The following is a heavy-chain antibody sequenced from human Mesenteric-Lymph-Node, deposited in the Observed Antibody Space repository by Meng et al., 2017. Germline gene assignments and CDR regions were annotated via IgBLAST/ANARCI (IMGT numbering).Heavy chain of an antibody. CDR1: GGSISSGSYY. CDR2: IYTSGST. V-gene: IGHV4-61*02. D-gene: IGHD3-3*01. J-gene: IGHJ4*02. Sequence: LRLSCTVSGGSISSGSYYWSWIRQPAGKGLEWIGRIYTSGSTNYNPSLKSRVTISVDTSKNQFSLKLSSVTASDTAVFYCARVGDYDLLSGYPIDYWGQGTLVTVSS. CDR3: ARVGDYDLLSGYPIDY.